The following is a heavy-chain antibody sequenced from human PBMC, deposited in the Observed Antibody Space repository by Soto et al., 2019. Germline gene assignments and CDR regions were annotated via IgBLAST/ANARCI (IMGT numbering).Heavy chain of an antibody. CDR1: GDSVSSNSAA. D-gene: IGHD6-13*01. CDR2: TYYRSKWYN. V-gene: IGHV6-1*01. CDR3: ARETAAAGIPLSTFDY. J-gene: IGHJ4*02. Sequence: QVQLQQSGPGLVKPSQTLSLTCAISGDSVSSNSAAWNWIRQSPSRGLEWLGRTYYRSKWYNDYAVSVKSRITTNPDTSKNQFSLQLNSVTPEDTAVYYCARETAAAGIPLSTFDYWGQGTLVTVSS.